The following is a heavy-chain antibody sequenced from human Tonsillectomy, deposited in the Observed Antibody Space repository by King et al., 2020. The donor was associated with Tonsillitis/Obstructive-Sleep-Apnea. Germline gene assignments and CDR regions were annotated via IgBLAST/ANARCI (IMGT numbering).Heavy chain of an antibody. CDR2: IDATGNNV. CDR1: AFAFAYYT. Sequence: VQLVESGGGLVKPGGSLMLSCEASAFAFAYYTFDWVRQAPGKGLEWVSSIDATGNNVYYADSVKGRFTISRDNAKKSLYLEMTSLRADDTAVYYCARDLSIAYFDYWGQGTLVTVSS. J-gene: IGHJ4*02. CDR3: ARDLSIAYFDY. V-gene: IGHV3-21*01.